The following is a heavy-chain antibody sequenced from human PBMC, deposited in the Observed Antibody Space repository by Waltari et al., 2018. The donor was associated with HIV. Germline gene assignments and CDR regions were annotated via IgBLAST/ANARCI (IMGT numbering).Heavy chain of an antibody. CDR2: IKRSRKT. J-gene: IGHJ6*02. V-gene: IGHV3-53*01. D-gene: IGHD3-10*01. CDR3: ERMHRDYGSDPSRCFFFGFDV. CDR1: GFEVTSNY. Sequence: EVQLVASGGDLTQPGGSLRLSCVLSGFEVTSNYMSWVHQARGRGRRFFSVIKRSRKTYYVISGKAEFTIFRAMPKKPVYLQVKSLRAEDTAVYYCERMHRDYGSDPSRCFFFGFDVWGQGTRVTVS.